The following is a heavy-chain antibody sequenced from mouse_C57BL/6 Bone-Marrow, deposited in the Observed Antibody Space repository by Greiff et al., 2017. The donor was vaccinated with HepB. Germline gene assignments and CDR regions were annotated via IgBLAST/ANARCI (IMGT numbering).Heavy chain of an antibody. CDR1: GFTFNTYA. J-gene: IGHJ4*01. CDR2: IRSKSSNYAT. CDR3: VRGRGYSTTVPKHGAMDY. D-gene: IGHD1-1*01. V-gene: IGHV10-3*01. Sequence: EVKLMESGGGLVQPKGSLKLSCAASGFTFNTYAMHWVRQAPGKGLEWVARIRSKSSNYATYYADSVKDRFTISRDDSQSMLYLQMNNLKTEDTAMYYCVRGRGYSTTVPKHGAMDYWGQGTSVTVSS.